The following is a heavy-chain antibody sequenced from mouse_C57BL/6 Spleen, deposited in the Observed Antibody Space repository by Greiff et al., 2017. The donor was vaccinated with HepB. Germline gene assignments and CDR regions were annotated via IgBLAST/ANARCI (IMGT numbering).Heavy chain of an antibody. CDR1: GFTFSDYG. CDR2: ISSGSSTI. J-gene: IGHJ3*01. CDR3: ARTNLGWFAY. Sequence: EVHLVESGGGLVKPGGSLKLSCAASGFTFSDYGMHWVRQAPEKGLEWVAYISSGSSTIYYAETVKGRFTISRDNAKNTLFLQMTSLRSEDTAMYYCARTNLGWFAYWGQGTLVTVSA. D-gene: IGHD3-3*01. V-gene: IGHV5-17*01.